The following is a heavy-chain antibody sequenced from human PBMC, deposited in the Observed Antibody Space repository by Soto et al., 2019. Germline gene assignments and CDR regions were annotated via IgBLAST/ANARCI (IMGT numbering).Heavy chain of an antibody. CDR2: IYYSGST. V-gene: IGHV4-30-4*01. CDR3: ASDVISDDDYIISMEV. D-gene: IGHD4-4*01. CDR1: GGCISSRDYY. Sequence: QVQLQESGPGLVKPSQTLSLTCTVSGGCISSRDYYLTWVRQSPGKGLGWIGYIYYSGSTFYNWSLKGRVSLSVDTSKHQFSLKERSATAADTDEYYCASDVISDDDYIISMEVWGQGTTVTVS. J-gene: IGHJ6*02.